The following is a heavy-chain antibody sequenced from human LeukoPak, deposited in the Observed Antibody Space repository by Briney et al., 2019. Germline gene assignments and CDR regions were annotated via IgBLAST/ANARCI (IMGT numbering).Heavy chain of an antibody. D-gene: IGHD6-19*01. V-gene: IGHV1-46*01. Sequence: GASVKVSCKASGYTFTSYYMHWVRQAPGQGLEWMGIINPSGGSTSYAQKFQGRVTMTRDTPTSTVYMELSSLRSEDTAVYYCARLGGEHSSGWYYFDYWGQGTLVTVSS. CDR2: INPSGGST. CDR1: GYTFTSYY. J-gene: IGHJ4*02. CDR3: ARLGGEHSSGWYYFDY.